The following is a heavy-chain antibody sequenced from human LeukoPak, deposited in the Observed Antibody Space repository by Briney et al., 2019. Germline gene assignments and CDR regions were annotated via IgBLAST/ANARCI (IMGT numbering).Heavy chain of an antibody. V-gene: IGHV3-53*01. D-gene: IGHD3-3*01. CDR1: GFTVSSNY. J-gene: IGHJ6*03. CDR3: ATTTIFGVVTYYYYYMDV. Sequence: PGGSLRLSCAASGFTVSSNYMSWVRQAPGKGLEWVSILYSAGATYYADSVRGRFTISRDSSKNTVCLQMNSLRAEDTAVYYCATTTIFGVVTYYYYYMDVWGKGTTVTVSS. CDR2: LYSAGAT.